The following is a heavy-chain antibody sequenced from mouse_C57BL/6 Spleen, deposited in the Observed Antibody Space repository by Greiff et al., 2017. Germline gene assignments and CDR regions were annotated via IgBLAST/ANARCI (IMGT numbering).Heavy chain of an antibody. Sequence: QVQLKESGPELVKPGASVKISCKASGYAFSSSWMNWVKQRPGKGLEWIGRVYPGDGDTNYNGKFKGQATLTADKSSSTAYMQRSSLTSEDSAVYFCARWSPYYYGRSYGYFGVWGTGTTVTVSS. J-gene: IGHJ1*03. CDR2: VYPGDGDT. D-gene: IGHD1-1*01. V-gene: IGHV1-82*01. CDR1: GYAFSSSW. CDR3: ARWSPYYYGRSYGYFGV.